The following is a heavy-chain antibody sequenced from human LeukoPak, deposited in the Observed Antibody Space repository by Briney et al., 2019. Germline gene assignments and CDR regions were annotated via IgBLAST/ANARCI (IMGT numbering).Heavy chain of an antibody. J-gene: IGHJ4*02. V-gene: IGHV3-53*01. CDR2: IYSGGST. Sequence: GGSLRLSCAASGFTVSSNYMSWVRQAPGKGLEWVSVIYSGGSTYYADSVKGRFTISRDNSKNTLYLQMNSLRAEDTAVYYCARELYRIAVAGTGFDYWGQGTLVTVSS. D-gene: IGHD6-19*01. CDR3: ARELYRIAVAGTGFDY. CDR1: GFTVSSNY.